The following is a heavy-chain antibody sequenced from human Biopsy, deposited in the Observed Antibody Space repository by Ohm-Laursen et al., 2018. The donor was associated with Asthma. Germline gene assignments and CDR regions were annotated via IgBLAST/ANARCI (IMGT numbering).Heavy chain of an antibody. CDR3: AKATLGDIGKDY. CDR2: ISWNSGSI. Sequence: SLRLSCTASGFTFDDYAMSWVRQAPGKGLEWVSGISWNSGSIGYADSVKGRFTISRDNAKNSLYLQMNSLRVEDTALYYCAKATLGDIGKDYWGQGTLVTVSS. V-gene: IGHV3-9*01. J-gene: IGHJ4*02. D-gene: IGHD2-21*01. CDR1: GFTFDDYA.